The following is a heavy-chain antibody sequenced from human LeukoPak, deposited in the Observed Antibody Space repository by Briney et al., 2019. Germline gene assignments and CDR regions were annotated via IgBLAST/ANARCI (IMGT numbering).Heavy chain of an antibody. CDR3: AKSVEHSNYRKFHD. J-gene: IGHJ4*02. V-gene: IGHV3-23*01. CDR1: GFIFSNYA. D-gene: IGHD4-11*01. CDR2: ISGGGGGT. Sequence: GGSLRLSCAASGFIFSNYAMSWVRQAPGKGPEWVSGISGGGGGTYYADSVKGRFTISRANSKNTLYPQMKSLRVDDTAVYYCAKSVEHSNYRKFHDWGQGTLVTVSS.